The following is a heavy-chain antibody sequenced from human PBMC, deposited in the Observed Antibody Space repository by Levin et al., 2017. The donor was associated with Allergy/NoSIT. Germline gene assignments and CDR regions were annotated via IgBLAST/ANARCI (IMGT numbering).Heavy chain of an antibody. D-gene: IGHD6-19*01. CDR1: GFTFNNYA. CDR3: AKDAIRGSDQPYYFDY. J-gene: IGHJ4*02. CDR2: IINSGVGT. V-gene: IGHV3-23*01. Sequence: GGSLRLSCAASGFTFNNYAMSWVRQAPGKGLEWVSAIINSGVGTYYADSVKGRFTISRDNSKNTMYLQMNSTRAEDTAVYFCAKDAIRGSDQPYYFDYWSQGTLVTASS.